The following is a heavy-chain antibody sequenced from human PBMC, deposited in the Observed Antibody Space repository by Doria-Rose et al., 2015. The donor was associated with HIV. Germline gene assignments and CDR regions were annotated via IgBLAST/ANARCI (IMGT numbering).Heavy chain of an antibody. D-gene: IGHD3-3*01. V-gene: IGHV3-9*01. CDR2: ISWDSGAK. CDR3: AKAPIIGPKYYFYMDV. Sequence: EVQLLESGGGLVQPGRSLRLSCVGSGFSFESYAMHWVRLAPGKCLEWGAGISWDSGAKGNADSVEGRFTISRDNAKKSVYLEMRSLRPEDTAFYYCAKAPIIGPKYYFYMDVWGKGASVTVSS. J-gene: IGHJ6*03. CDR1: GFSFESYA.